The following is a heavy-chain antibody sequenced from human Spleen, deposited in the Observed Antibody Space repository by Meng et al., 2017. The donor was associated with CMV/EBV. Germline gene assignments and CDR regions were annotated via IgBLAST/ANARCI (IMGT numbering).Heavy chain of an antibody. D-gene: IGHD2-2*01. CDR2: INPSGGST. J-gene: IGHJ5*02. V-gene: IGHV1-46*01. CDR3: ARDSPDIVVVPAAPRGLLDP. Sequence: ASVKVSCKASGYTFTSYYMHWVRQAPGRGLEWMGIINPSGGSTSYAQKFQGRVTMTRDTSTSTVYMELSSLRSEDTAVYYCARDSPDIVVVPAAPRGLLDPWGQGTLVTVSS. CDR1: GYTFTSYY.